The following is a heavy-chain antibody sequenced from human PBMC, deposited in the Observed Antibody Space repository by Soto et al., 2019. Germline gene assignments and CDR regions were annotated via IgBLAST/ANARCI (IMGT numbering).Heavy chain of an antibody. Sequence: PSETLSLTCTVSGGSISSYYWSWIRQPAGKGLEWIGRIYTSGSTNYNPSLKSRVTMSVDTSKNQLSLKLSSVTAADTAVYYCAREGCSGGSCYFFPGEDWFDPWGQGTLVTVSS. V-gene: IGHV4-4*07. CDR2: IYTSGST. CDR1: GGSISSYY. D-gene: IGHD2-15*01. J-gene: IGHJ5*02. CDR3: AREGCSGGSCYFFPGEDWFDP.